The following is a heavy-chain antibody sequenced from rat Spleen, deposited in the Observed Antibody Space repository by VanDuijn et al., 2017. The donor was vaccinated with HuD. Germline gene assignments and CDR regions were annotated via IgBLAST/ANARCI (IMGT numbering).Heavy chain of an antibody. D-gene: IGHD4-3*01. Sequence: EVKLVESGGGLVQPGRSLKLSCAASGFNFNDYWMGWVRQAPGKGLEWIAEINKDSSTIKYIPSLKDKLTISRDNAQNTLYLQMNKLGSEDTATYYCVIERLGVEGWGQGVMVTVSS. CDR3: VIERLGVEG. J-gene: IGHJ2*01. CDR2: INKDSSTI. CDR1: GFNFNDYW. V-gene: IGHV4-2*01.